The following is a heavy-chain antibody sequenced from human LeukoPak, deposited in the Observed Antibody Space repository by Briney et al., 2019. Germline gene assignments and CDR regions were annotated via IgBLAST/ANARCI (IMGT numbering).Heavy chain of an antibody. J-gene: IGHJ4*02. V-gene: IGHV3-7*01. D-gene: IGHD2-15*01. CDR3: AKAPVTTCSGAYCYPFDY. Sequence: GGSLRLSCAASGFTFSSYSMSWVRQAPGKGLEWVANIKQDGSEKNYVGSVKGRFTIARDNAKNSLYLQMNSLRAEDTAVYYCAKAPVTTCSGAYCYPFDYWSQGTLVTVSS. CDR2: IKQDGSEK. CDR1: GFTFSSYS.